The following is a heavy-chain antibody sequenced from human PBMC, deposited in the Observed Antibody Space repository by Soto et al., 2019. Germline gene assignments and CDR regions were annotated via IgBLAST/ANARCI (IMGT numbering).Heavy chain of an antibody. CDR3: ARIHFGDEPSYYYYGMDV. D-gene: IGHD4-17*01. V-gene: IGHV4-30-4*02. CDR1: GGSFSSGDYY. Sequence: PSETLSLTCTVSGGSFSSGDYYWSWVRQPPGKGLEWIGYIYYTGRTFNNPSLKSRVSISIDTSKTQFSLKLSSVTAADTAVYYCARIHFGDEPSYYYYGMDVWGQGTTVTVS. CDR2: IYYTGRT. J-gene: IGHJ6*02.